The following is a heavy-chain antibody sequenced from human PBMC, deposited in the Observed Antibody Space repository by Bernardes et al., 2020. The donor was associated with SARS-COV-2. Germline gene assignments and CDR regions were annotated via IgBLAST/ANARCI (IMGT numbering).Heavy chain of an antibody. V-gene: IGHV3-23*01. Sequence: GGALRLSFAASGFPFCSYALSWGRQAPGEGLGGGSAIFCSGGGTYYADSVKGRFTISRDNSKNKVYLQMNSLRAEDTAVYYCAKDLSDWNNGYFDYWGQGTLVTVSS. CDR1: GFPFCSYA. CDR2: IFCSGGGT. J-gene: IGHJ4*02. CDR3: AKDLSDWNNGYFDY. D-gene: IGHD1-1*01.